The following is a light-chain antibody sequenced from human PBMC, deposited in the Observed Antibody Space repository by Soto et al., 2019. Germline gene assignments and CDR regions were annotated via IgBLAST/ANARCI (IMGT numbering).Light chain of an antibody. Sequence: MPESRGILSASVGDRVTITCRASQTISTWLAWYQQKPGKAPELLIYDASTLESGVPSRFSGSGSGTEFSLTISSLQPDDFATFYCHQYNSYHTFGGGTKVDVK. CDR1: QTISTW. CDR3: HQYNSYHT. CDR2: DAS. V-gene: IGKV1-5*01. J-gene: IGKJ4*01.